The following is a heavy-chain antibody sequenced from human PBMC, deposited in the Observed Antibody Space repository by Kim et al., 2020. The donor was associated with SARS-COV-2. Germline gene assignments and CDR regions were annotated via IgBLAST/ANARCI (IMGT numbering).Heavy chain of an antibody. CDR1: GGSISSGGYY. D-gene: IGHD6-13*01. V-gene: IGHV4-31*03. CDR3: ASQPGIAAAGDDAFDI. J-gene: IGHJ3*02. CDR2: IYYSGST. Sequence: SETLSLTCTVSGGSISSGGYYWSWIRQHPGKGLEWIGYIYYSGSTYYNPSLKSRVTISVDTSKNQFSLKLSSVTAADTAVYYCASQPGIAAAGDDAFDIWGQGTMVTVSS.